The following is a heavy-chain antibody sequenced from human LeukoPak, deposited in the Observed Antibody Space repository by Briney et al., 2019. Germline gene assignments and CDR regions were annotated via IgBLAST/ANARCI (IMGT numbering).Heavy chain of an antibody. J-gene: IGHJ4*02. V-gene: IGHV1-2*02. CDR3: ARAKDGSSGYYSSDY. CDR2: INPNSGGT. Sequence: GASVKVSCKASGYTFTGYYMHWVRQAPGQGLEWMGWINPNSGGTNYAQKFQGRVTMTRDTSISTAYMELSRLRSDDTAVYYCARAKDGSSGYYSSDYWGQGTLVTVSS. CDR1: GYTFTGYY. D-gene: IGHD3-22*01.